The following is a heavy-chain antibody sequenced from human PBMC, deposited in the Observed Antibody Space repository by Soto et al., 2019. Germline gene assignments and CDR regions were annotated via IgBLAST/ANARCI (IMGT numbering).Heavy chain of an antibody. CDR1: GCSMSNYY. Sequence: PXETLSLTCTVSGCSMSNYYWSWIRQPAGKGLEWIGRIYTSGNTNYNPSLKSRVTMSLDTSKNQFSLKLSSVTAADTAVYYCARDTLDWNFIYGMAVWGQGTTVTVSS. CDR2: IYTSGNT. J-gene: IGHJ6*02. V-gene: IGHV4-4*07. CDR3: ARDTLDWNFIYGMAV. D-gene: IGHD1-7*01.